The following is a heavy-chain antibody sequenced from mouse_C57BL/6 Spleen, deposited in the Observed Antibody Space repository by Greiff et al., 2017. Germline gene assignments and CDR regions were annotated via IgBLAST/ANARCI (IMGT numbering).Heavy chain of an antibody. CDR3: ALYDDYDGAMDY. CDR1: GYAFSSSW. Sequence: VKLVESGPELVKPGASVKISCKASGYAFSSSWMNWVKQRPGKGLEWIGRIYPGDGDTNYNGKFKGKATLTADKSSSTAYMQLSSLTSEDSTVYVCALYDDYDGAMDYWGQGTSVTVSS. D-gene: IGHD2-4*01. V-gene: IGHV1-82*01. J-gene: IGHJ4*01. CDR2: IYPGDGDT.